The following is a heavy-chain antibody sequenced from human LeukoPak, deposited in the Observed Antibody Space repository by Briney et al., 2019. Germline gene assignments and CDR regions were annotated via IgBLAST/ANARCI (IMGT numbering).Heavy chain of an antibody. J-gene: IGHJ5*02. CDR3: AKDRNFHGDDPNWFDP. CDR2: IRYDGSNK. V-gene: IGHV3-30*02. CDR1: GFTFSSYG. D-gene: IGHD4-17*01. Sequence: GGSLRLSCAASGFTFSSYGMHWVRQAPGKGLEGVAFIRYDGSNKYYADSVKGRFTISRDNSKNTLYLQMNRLRAEDTAVYYCAKDRNFHGDDPNWFDPWGQGTLVTVSS.